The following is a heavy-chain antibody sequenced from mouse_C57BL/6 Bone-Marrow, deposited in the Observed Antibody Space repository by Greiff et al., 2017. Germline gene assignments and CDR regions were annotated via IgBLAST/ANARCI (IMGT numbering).Heavy chain of an antibody. CDR2: IDPANGDT. CDR1: GSTINDDY. J-gene: IGHJ3*01. Sequence: VQLQQPGAALVRPGASVKLSCTASGSTINDDYMHWVKQRPEQGLEWIGWIDPANGDTEYAPKFQGRAPITVDTSSNTAYLQLSILTSEDTAVYECTTPPYCPTPFLEYWGQGTLLTVAA. D-gene: IGHD2-10*01. CDR3: TTPPYCPTPFLEY. V-gene: IGHV14-4*01.